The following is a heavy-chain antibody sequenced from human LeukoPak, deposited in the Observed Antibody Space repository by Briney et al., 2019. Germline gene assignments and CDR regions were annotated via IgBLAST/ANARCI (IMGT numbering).Heavy chain of an antibody. Sequence: GGSLRLSCAASGFVFSNFVMHWVRQAPGKGPVWVSRIPTDDNPTNYADFVQGRFTISRDNAKNTVYLQMNNLRAEDTAVYYCARDHYFKIDYWGQGTLVTVSS. J-gene: IGHJ4*02. CDR2: IPTDDNPT. D-gene: IGHD2/OR15-2a*01. CDR1: GFVFSNFV. V-gene: IGHV3-74*01. CDR3: ARDHYFKIDY.